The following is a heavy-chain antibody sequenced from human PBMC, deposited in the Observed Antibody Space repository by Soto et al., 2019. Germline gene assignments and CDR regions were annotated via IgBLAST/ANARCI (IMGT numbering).Heavy chain of an antibody. D-gene: IGHD2-15*01. J-gene: IGHJ4*02. CDR3: AKAYSSGGSCYRENTYFDY. Sequence: GSLGRACTASGFTFRSYAMTWVRQAPGKGLEWVSEISGSGGSTYYADSVKGRFTISRDNSKNTLYLQVNSLRAEDTAVYYCAKAYSSGGSCYRENTYFDYWGQGTLVTVYS. V-gene: IGHV3-23*01. CDR1: GFTFRSYA. CDR2: ISGSGGST.